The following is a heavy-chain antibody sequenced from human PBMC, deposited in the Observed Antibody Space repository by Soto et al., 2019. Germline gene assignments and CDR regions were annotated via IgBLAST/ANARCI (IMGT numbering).Heavy chain of an antibody. CDR1: GGSVSSGSYY. D-gene: IGHD2-21*02. CDR3: ARSWGAYCGGDCPRPELCFDP. CDR2: IYYSGST. J-gene: IGHJ5*02. Sequence: PSETLSLTCTVSGGSVSSGSYYWSWIRQPPGKGLEWIGYIYYSGSTNYNPSLKSRVTISVDTSKNQFSLKLSSVTAADTAVYYCARSWGAYCGGDCPRPELCFDPWGQGTLVTVSS. V-gene: IGHV4-61*01.